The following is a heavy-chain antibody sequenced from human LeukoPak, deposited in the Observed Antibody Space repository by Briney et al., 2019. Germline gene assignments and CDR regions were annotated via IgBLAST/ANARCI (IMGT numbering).Heavy chain of an antibody. CDR1: GFTVSSNY. CDR3: ARGEGADYGDYRFDY. CDR2: IYSGGST. J-gene: IGHJ4*02. Sequence: AGGSLRLSCAASGFTVSSNYMSWVRQAPGKGLEWVSVIYSGGSTYYADSVKGRFTISRDNSKNTLYLQMNSLRAEDTAVYYCARGEGADYGDYRFDYWGQGTLVTVSS. D-gene: IGHD4-17*01. V-gene: IGHV3-53*01.